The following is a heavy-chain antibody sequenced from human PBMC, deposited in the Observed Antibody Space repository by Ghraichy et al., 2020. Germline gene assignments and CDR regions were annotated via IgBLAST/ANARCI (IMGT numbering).Heavy chain of an antibody. CDR2: IWYDGSNE. V-gene: IGHV3-33*01. CDR3: ARDVPGSGVTHWYFDL. J-gene: IGHJ2*01. D-gene: IGHD2-15*01. CDR1: GFTFSACG. Sequence: GGSLRLSCAASGFTFSACGMHWVRQAPGKGLEWVAVIWYDGSNEYYAESVRGRFSISRDNSNNTLFLQVKNLRAEDTAVYYCARDVPGSGVTHWYFDLWGRGTLVTVSS.